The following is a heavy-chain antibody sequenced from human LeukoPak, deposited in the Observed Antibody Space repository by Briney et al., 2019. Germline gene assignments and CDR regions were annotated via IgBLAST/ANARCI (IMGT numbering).Heavy chain of an antibody. CDR1: GSTFSSYS. CDR3: ARRESAHLDY. V-gene: IGHV3-48*01. J-gene: IGHJ4*02. D-gene: IGHD1-26*01. Sequence: GGSLRLSCAASGSTFSSYSMNWVRQAPGKGLEWVSYISSSSTIYYADSVKGRFTISRDNAKNSLYLQMNSLRAEDTAVYYCARRESAHLDYWGQGTLVTVSS. CDR2: ISSSSTI.